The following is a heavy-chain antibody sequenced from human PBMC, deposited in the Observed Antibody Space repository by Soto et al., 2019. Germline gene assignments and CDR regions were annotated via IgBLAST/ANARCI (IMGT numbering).Heavy chain of an antibody. V-gene: IGHV2-5*02. CDR3: AHSVQQLIGGRWLGYFDY. CDR2: IYWDDDK. J-gene: IGHJ4*01. CDR1: GLSLSTRGVG. Sequence: QITLKESGPTSVKPTQILTLTCTFSGLSLSTRGVGVGWIRQPPGKALEWLALIYWDDDKRYSPSLKNRLTINKDTSKNLVVLTMTDVDPVDTATYYSAHSVQQLIGGRWLGYFDYWGHGTLVTVSS. D-gene: IGHD3-10*01.